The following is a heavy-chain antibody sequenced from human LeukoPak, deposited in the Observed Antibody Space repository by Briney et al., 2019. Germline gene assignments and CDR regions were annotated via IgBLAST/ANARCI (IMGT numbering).Heavy chain of an antibody. D-gene: IGHD2-15*01. CDR2: ITPIFGTA. CDR3: ARGYCSGGSCYTLGTNFDY. CDR1: GGIFSSYA. V-gene: IGHV1-69*01. Sequence: SVKVSCKASGGIFSSYAISWVRQAPGQGLEWMGGITPIFGTANYAQKFQGRVTITADESTSTAYMELSSLRSEDTAVYYCARGYCSGGSCYTLGTNFDYWGQGTLVTVSS. J-gene: IGHJ4*02.